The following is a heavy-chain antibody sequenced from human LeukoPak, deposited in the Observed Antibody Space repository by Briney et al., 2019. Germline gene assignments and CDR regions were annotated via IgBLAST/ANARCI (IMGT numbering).Heavy chain of an antibody. D-gene: IGHD6-19*01. CDR2: ISSSSSYT. Sequence: GGSLRLSCAASGFTFSDYYMSWIRKAPGKGLEWVSYISSSSSYTNYADSVKGRFTISRDNAKNSLYLQMNSLRAEDTAVYYCARPPGIAVAGYDAFDIWGQGTMVTVSS. CDR3: ARPPGIAVAGYDAFDI. CDR1: GFTFSDYY. V-gene: IGHV3-11*03. J-gene: IGHJ3*02.